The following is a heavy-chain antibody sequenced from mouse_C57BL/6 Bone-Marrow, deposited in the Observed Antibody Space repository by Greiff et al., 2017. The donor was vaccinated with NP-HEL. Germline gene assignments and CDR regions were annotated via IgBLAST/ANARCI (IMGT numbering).Heavy chain of an antibody. Sequence: QVQLQQPGAELVMPGASVKLSCKASGYTFTSYWMHWVKQRPGQGLEWIGEIDPSDSYTNYNQKFKGKSTLTVDKSSSTAYMQLSSLTSEDSAVYYCARCRNGSSPYYFDYWGQGTTLTVSS. D-gene: IGHD1-1*01. CDR1: GYTFTSYW. V-gene: IGHV1-69*01. CDR3: ARCRNGSSPYYFDY. J-gene: IGHJ2*01. CDR2: IDPSDSYT.